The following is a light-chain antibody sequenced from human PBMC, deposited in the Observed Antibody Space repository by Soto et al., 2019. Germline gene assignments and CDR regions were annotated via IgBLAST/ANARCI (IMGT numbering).Light chain of an antibody. CDR1: QDISDS. Sequence: DIQMTQSPSSLSASVGETVTITCQATQDISDSLNWYQQKPGKAPNLLIYDASTLETGVPSRFSGSGAGTAFTFTIRSLQPEDFATYYCQQYDNLPTFTFGPGTTVHIK. J-gene: IGKJ3*01. CDR3: QQYDNLPTFT. CDR2: DAS. V-gene: IGKV1-33*01.